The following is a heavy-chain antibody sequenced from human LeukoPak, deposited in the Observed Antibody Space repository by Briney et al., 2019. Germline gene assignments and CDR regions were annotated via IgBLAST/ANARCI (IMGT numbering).Heavy chain of an antibody. CDR1: GYTFTVYY. CDR3: ARGARIFGVANDY. CDR2: INPNRGGT. D-gene: IGHD3-3*01. V-gene: IGHV1-2*02. J-gene: IGHJ4*02. Sequence: ASVKVSCKASGYTFTVYYMHWVRQAPGQGLEWMGWINPNRGGTNYAQKFQGRVTMTRDTSISTAYMELSRLRSDDTAVYYCARGARIFGVANDYWGQGTLVTVSS.